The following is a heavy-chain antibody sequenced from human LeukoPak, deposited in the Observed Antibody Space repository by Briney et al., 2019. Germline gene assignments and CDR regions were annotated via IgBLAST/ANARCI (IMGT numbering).Heavy chain of an antibody. CDR2: IIPILGIA. V-gene: IGHV1-69*10. CDR1: GGTFSSYA. CDR3: ATAYSSGLIDY. D-gene: IGHD6-19*01. Sequence: ASVKVSCKASGGTFSSYAISWVRQAPGQGLEWMGGIIPILGIANYAQKFQGRVTITADKSTSTAYMELSSLRSEDTAVYYCATAYSSGLIDYWGQGTLVTVSS. J-gene: IGHJ4*02.